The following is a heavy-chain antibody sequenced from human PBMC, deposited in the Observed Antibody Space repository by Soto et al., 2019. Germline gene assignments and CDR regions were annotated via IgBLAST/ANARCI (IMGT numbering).Heavy chain of an antibody. V-gene: IGHV1-18*01. D-gene: IGHD1-1*01. J-gene: IGHJ4*02. CDR2: ISAHNGNT. CDR3: ARGRYGDS. Sequence: QVHLVQSGAEVKKPGASVKVSCQGSGYAFTTYGITWVRQAPGQGLEWMGWISAHNGNTNYAQKLQGRVTVTRDTSTSPAYMELRSLRYDDTAVYDCARGRYGDSWGQGALVTVSS. CDR1: GYAFTTYG.